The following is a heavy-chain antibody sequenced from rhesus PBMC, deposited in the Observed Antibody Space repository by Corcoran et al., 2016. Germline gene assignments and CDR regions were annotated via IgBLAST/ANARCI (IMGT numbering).Heavy chain of an antibody. CDR2: INIGVGST. CDR3: SKDDHHYEDDGSRCHV. Sequence: EVQLVESGGGLAKPGGSLRLSCAASGFTFSRYWMNWVRQPPGKGLEWISGINIGVGSTYDADSVKGRFTIPRENSKNTLSLQMNRLRAEDTAVYYCSKDDHHYEDDGSRCHVGGPRVLVTLSS. V-gene: IGHV3S42*01. CDR1: GFTFSRYW. J-gene: IGHJ5-1*01. D-gene: IGHD3-9*01.